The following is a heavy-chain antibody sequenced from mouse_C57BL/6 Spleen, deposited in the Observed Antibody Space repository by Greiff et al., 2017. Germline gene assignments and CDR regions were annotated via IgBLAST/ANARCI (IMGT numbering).Heavy chain of an antibody. V-gene: IGHV1-72*01. CDR1: GYTFTSYW. CDR3: ARSHNDYDLYYARDY. J-gene: IGHJ4*01. CDR2: IDPNSGGT. Sequence: VQLQQPGAELVKPGASVKLSCKASGYTFTSYWMHWVKQRPGRGLEWIGRIDPNSGGTKYNEKFKSQATMTVDKPSSTAYMQLSSLTSEDSAVYYGARSHNDYDLYYARDYWGQGTSVTVSS. D-gene: IGHD2-4*01.